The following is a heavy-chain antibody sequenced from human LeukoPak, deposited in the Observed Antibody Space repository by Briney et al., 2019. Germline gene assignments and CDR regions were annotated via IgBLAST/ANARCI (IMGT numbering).Heavy chain of an antibody. CDR1: GYSFTTYW. D-gene: IGHD4/OR15-4a*01. V-gene: IGHV5-51*01. Sequence: GESLRIPCKASGYSFTTYWIGWVRQMPGKGLEWMGIIYPRDSDTRYSPSFQGQVTISADNSISIAYLQLRSLKASDTAIYYCARQVPFDYWGQGTLVTVSS. CDR3: ARQVPFDY. CDR2: IYPRDSDT. J-gene: IGHJ4*02.